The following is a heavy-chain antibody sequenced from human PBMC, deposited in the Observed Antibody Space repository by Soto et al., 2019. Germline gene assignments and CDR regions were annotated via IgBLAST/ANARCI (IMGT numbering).Heavy chain of an antibody. V-gene: IGHV4-30-4*01. J-gene: IGHJ4*02. CDR1: GVSITSGSYY. CDR2: RYYSGNT. CDR3: ARGDYDTSGKTFIGWGPDC. Sequence: HVQLQESGPGPVTPSQTLSLSCTVSGVSITSGSYYWTWVRQSPWKGLEWIGYRYYSGNTYYNPSLNGSANISVDTTNNKCSLKVTSVNAADTAVYYCARGDYDTSGKTFIGWGPDCWGQGNLVTVSS. D-gene: IGHD3-22*01.